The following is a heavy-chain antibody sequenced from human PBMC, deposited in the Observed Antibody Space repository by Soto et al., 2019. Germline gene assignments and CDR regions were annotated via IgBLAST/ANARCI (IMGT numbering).Heavy chain of an antibody. CDR3: ARRAAADPDYYYYGMDV. D-gene: IGHD6-13*01. J-gene: IGHJ6*02. Sequence: PGGSLRLSCAASGFTFSSYGMHWVRQAPGKGLEWVAVIWYDGSNKYYADSVKGRFTISRDNSKNTLYLQMNSLRAEDTAVYYCARRAAADPDYYYYGMDVWGQGTTVTVSS. V-gene: IGHV3-33*01. CDR2: IWYDGSNK. CDR1: GFTFSSYG.